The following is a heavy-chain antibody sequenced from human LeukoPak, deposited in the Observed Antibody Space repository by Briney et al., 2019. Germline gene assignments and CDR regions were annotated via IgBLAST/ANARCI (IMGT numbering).Heavy chain of an antibody. Sequence: GGSLRLSCAASGFTFSSYGMHWVRQAPGKGLEWVAVISYDGSNKYYADSVKDRFTISRDNSKNTLYLQMNSLRAEDTAVYYCAKDFGFKSVYYYYGMDVWGQGTTVTVSS. V-gene: IGHV3-30*18. CDR1: GFTFSSYG. CDR3: AKDFGFKSVYYYYGMDV. CDR2: ISYDGSNK. D-gene: IGHD3-16*01. J-gene: IGHJ6*02.